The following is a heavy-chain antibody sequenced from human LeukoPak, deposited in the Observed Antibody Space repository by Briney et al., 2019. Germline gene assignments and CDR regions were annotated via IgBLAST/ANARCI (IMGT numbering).Heavy chain of an antibody. Sequence: GGSLRLSCAASGFTFSRYAMNWVRQAPGKGLEWVSYINTDSSDIHQADSVKGRFTISRDNARNTLYLQLSSLRAEDSGVYYCARDTFQPGLIDSWGQGTLVTVSS. CDR2: INTDSSDI. J-gene: IGHJ4*02. CDR1: GFTFSRYA. D-gene: IGHD2-2*01. CDR3: ARDTFQPGLIDS. V-gene: IGHV3-21*05.